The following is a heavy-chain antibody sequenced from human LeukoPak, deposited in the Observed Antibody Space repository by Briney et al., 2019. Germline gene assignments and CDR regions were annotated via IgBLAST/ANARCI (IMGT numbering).Heavy chain of an antibody. J-gene: IGHJ4*02. V-gene: IGHV3-30-3*01. D-gene: IGHD6-13*01. Sequence: GGSRRLSCAASGFTFSNYAMHWVRQAPGKGLEWAAVISYDGNNKYYADSVKGRFTISRDNSKNTLYLQMNSLRADDTAVYYCARDKFIAAAATFGDYWGQGTLVTVSS. CDR1: GFTFSNYA. CDR2: ISYDGNNK. CDR3: ARDKFIAAAATFGDY.